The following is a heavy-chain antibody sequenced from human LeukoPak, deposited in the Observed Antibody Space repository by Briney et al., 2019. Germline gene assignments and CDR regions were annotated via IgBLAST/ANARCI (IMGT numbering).Heavy chain of an antibody. CDR1: GFTFSSYS. D-gene: IGHD4-11*01. Sequence: PGGSLRLSCAASGFTFSSYSMNWVRQAPGKGLEWISYVSSSSSSTIYYADSVKGRFTISRDNAKNSLYLQMNSLRAEDTAVYYCARGYYSFDYWGQGTLVTVSS. CDR2: VSSSSSSTI. V-gene: IGHV3-48*01. J-gene: IGHJ4*02. CDR3: ARGYYSFDY.